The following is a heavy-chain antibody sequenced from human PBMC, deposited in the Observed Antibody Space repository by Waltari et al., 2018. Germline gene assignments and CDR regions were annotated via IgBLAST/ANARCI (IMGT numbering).Heavy chain of an antibody. D-gene: IGHD6-13*01. V-gene: IGHV1-69*05. CDR1: GGSFSTHA. Sequence: QVQLVQSGAELKKPGSSVKVSCKVSGGSFSTHAITWVRQAPGQGLEWMGGIITMFGTANYAQKIQDRVTINTDESMTTAYMHLSSLTSDDTAGYYCARGGLYGQQLLESAFEIWGQGTKVTVSS. CDR3: ARGGLYGQQLLESAFEI. J-gene: IGHJ3*02. CDR2: IITMFGTA.